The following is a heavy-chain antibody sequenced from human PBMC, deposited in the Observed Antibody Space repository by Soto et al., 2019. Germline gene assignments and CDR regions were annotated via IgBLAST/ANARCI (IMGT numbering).Heavy chain of an antibody. V-gene: IGHV1-69*12. CDR3: AIRLRWLLRAFDI. CDR2: IIPIFGTA. CDR1: GGTFSSYA. Sequence: QVQLVQSGAEVKKPGSSVKVSCKASGGTFSSYAISWVRQAPGQGLEWMGGIIPIFGTANYAQKFQGRVTITADESSSTSYMELSSLRSEDTAVYYCAIRLRWLLRAFDIWGQGTMVIVSS. D-gene: IGHD4-17*01. J-gene: IGHJ3*02.